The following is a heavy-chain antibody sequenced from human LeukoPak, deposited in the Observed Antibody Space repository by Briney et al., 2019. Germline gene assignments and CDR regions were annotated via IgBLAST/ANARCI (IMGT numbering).Heavy chain of an antibody. J-gene: IGHJ2*01. CDR1: GFTFSSYA. CDR3: ARDLLGSGYTGNWYFDL. V-gene: IGHV3-30-3*01. CDR2: ISYDGSNK. D-gene: IGHD3-3*01. Sequence: GGSLRLSCAASGFTFSSYAMHWVRQAPGKGLEWVAVISYDGSNKYYADSVKGRFTISRDNAKNSLYLQMHSLRAEDTAVYYCARDLLGSGYTGNWYFDLWGRGTLVTVSS.